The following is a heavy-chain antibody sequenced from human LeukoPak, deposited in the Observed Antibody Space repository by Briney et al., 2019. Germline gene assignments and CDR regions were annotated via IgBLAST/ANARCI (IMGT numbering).Heavy chain of an antibody. D-gene: IGHD4-17*01. CDR1: GYTFSGYY. V-gene: IGHV1-2*02. CDR3: AREMNYDDYRTSDY. J-gene: IGHJ4*02. Sequence: ASVTVSCKASGYTFSGYYMHSVRRAPGQGFEWMGRIDSNSGGTNYAQNFQGRVTMTRDTSISTVYMELISLRSDDTAVYYCAREMNYDDYRTSDYWGQGTLVTVSS. CDR2: IDSNSGGT.